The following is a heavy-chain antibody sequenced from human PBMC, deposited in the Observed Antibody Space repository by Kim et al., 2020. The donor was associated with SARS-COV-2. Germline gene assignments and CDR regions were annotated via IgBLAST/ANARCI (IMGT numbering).Heavy chain of an antibody. D-gene: IGHD3-22*01. Sequence: YADSVKGRFTISRDNSKNTLYLQMNSLRAEDTAVYYCARETDSSGYAFDYWGQGTLVTVSS. CDR3: ARETDSSGYAFDY. V-gene: IGHV3-30*01. J-gene: IGHJ4*02.